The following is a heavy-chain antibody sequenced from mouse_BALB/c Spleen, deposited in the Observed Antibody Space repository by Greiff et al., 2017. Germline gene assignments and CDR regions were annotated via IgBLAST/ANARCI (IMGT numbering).Heavy chain of an antibody. CDR2: IDPENGDT. CDR3: NAAHRYRHYAMDY. Sequence: VQLQQSGAELVRSGASVKLSCTASGFNIKDYYMHWVKQRPEQGLEWIGWIDPENGDTEYAPKFQGKATMTADTSSNTAYLQLSSLTSEDTAVYYFNAAHRYRHYAMDYRGQGTSVPGPS. V-gene: IGHV14-4*02. CDR1: GFNIKDYY. J-gene: IGHJ4*01. D-gene: IGHD2-14*01.